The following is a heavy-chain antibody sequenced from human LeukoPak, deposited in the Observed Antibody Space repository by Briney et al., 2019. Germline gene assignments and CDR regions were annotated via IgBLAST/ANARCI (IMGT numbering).Heavy chain of an antibody. V-gene: IGHV1-8*01. CDR2: MNPSSGNT. CDR3: VRAAQEGRDSLTGVQTGNWFDP. J-gene: IGHJ5*02. Sequence: SVKVSCKTSGYNFTSYDINWVRQATGQGPEWMGWMNPSSGNTGYAQNFQGRLDLTRNIALTTAYMELSSLTSEDTATYYCVRAAQEGRDSLTGVQTGNWFDPWGQGTLGTVSS. CDR1: GYNFTSYD. D-gene: IGHD3-9*01.